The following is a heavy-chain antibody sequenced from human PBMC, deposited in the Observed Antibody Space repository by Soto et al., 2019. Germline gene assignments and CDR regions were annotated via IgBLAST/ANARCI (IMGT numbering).Heavy chain of an antibody. V-gene: IGHV4-59*02. CDR3: VRDGSSGAMDV. D-gene: IGHD3-10*01. CDR1: GGSVITYY. CDR2: ISYTGST. J-gene: IGHJ6*02. Sequence: TLSLTCSVSGGSVITYYWIWFRQSPEKGLEWIAYISYTGSTNYNPSLKSRVSISIDTSKNQFSLNLSSVTAADSAVYYCVRDGSSGAMDVWGQGTTVTVSS.